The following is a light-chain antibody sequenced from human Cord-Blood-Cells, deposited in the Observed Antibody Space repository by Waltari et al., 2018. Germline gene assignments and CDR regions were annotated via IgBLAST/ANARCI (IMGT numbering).Light chain of an antibody. J-gene: IGLJ2*01. V-gene: IGLV3-1*01. CDR2: QDS. CDR3: QGWDSSTAHVV. Sequence: SYALTQPPSVSVSPGQTASITCSGDTLGDKYACWYQQKPGQSPVLVIYQDSKRPSGIPERFSGSNSGNTATLTISGTQAMDEADYYCQGWDSSTAHVVFGGGTKLTVL. CDR1: TLGDKY.